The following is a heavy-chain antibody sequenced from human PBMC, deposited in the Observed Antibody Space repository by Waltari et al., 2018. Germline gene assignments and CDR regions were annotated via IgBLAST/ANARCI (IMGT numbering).Heavy chain of an antibody. CDR1: AYPFSTYG. Sequence: QVHLVQSGAEVKTPGASVKLSGKASAYPFSTYGLTWVRQAPGQGLEWLGWISAHDGNTNYAPSLQDRVTLTTDTSTYTAYMELNSLRPDDTAVYYCATAVGGNMEFDSWGHGSLVTVSS. CDR3: ATAVGGNMEFDS. J-gene: IGHJ4*01. V-gene: IGHV1-18*01. CDR2: ISAHDGNT. D-gene: IGHD6-19*01.